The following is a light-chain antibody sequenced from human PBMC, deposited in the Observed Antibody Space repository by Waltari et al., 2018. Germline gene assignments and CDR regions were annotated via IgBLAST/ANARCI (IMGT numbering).Light chain of an antibody. V-gene: IGKV3-15*01. J-gene: IGKJ5*01. CDR1: QSVSTN. CDR2: GAS. CDR3: HQYDNWPPVT. Sequence: EIVMTQSPATLSVSPGERATLSCRASQSVSTNLAWYQQKAGQAPRRLIYGASTRASDIPARFSGSGSGTEFTLNISSLQSEDFAVYYCHQYDNWPPVTFGQGTRLEIK.